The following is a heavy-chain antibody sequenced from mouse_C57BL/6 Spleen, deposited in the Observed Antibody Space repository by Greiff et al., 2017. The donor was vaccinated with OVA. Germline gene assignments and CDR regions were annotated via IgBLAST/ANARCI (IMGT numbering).Heavy chain of an antibody. CDR1: GYTFADYF. J-gene: IGHJ4*01. CDR2: INPYNGGT. CDR3: ARSGVLRTYAMDY. Sequence: VQLQQSGPVLVKPGASVKMSCKASGYTFADYFMNWVKQSHGKSLEWIGVINPYNGGTSYNQKFKGKATLTVDKSSSTAYMELNSLTSEDSAVYYCARSGVLRTYAMDYWGQGTSVTVSS. V-gene: IGHV1-19*01. D-gene: IGHD2-14*01.